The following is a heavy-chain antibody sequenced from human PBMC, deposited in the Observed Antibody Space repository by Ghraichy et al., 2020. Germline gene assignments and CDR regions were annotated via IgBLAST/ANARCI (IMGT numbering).Heavy chain of an antibody. J-gene: IGHJ4*02. Sequence: GGSLRLSFAASGFTFSSYWMHWVRQAPGKGLVWVSRIKSDGSSTGYADSVKGRFTISRDNAKNTLYLQMNSLRAEDTAVYYCARGEMATVYWSQGTLVTVSS. CDR3: ARGEMATVY. D-gene: IGHD5-24*01. CDR2: IKSDGSST. V-gene: IGHV3-74*01. CDR1: GFTFSSYW.